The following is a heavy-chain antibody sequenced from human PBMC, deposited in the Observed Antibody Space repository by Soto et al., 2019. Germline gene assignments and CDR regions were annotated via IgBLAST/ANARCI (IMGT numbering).Heavy chain of an antibody. V-gene: IGHV3-15*01. Sequence: EVQLVESGGGLVQPGGSLKLSCAASGFTFSGSAMHWVRQAPGKGLEWVGRIKSKTDGGTTDYAAPVKGRFTISRDDSKNTLYLQMNSLKTEDTAVYYCTTDSGIAVAGDPDYWGQGTLVTVSS. CDR2: IKSKTDGGTT. D-gene: IGHD6-19*01. CDR1: GFTFSGSA. CDR3: TTDSGIAVAGDPDY. J-gene: IGHJ4*02.